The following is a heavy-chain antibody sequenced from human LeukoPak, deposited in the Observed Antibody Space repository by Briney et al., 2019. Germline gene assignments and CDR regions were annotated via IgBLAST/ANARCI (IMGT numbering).Heavy chain of an antibody. CDR3: ARVRDGYNDAYDF. CDR2: IKPSGDNT. V-gene: IGHV1-46*01. CDR1: GGTFSSYA. J-gene: IGHJ3*01. Sequence: ASVKVSCNASGGTFSSYAITWVRQAPGQRLEWMGIIKPSGDNTNNAQKFQGRVTMTSDTSTSTVYMELSSLKSEDTAVYYCARVRDGYNDAYDFWGQGTMVTVTS. D-gene: IGHD5-24*01.